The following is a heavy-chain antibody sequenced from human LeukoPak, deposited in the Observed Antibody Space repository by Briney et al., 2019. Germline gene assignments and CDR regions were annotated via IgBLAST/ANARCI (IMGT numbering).Heavy chain of an antibody. CDR1: GFTFSSYG. J-gene: IGHJ4*02. CDR2: IWYDGSNK. V-gene: IGHV3-33*06. Sequence: GRSLRLSCAASGFTFSSYGMHWVRQAPGKGLEWVAAIWYDGSNKYYADSVKGRFTISRDNSKNTLYLQMNSLRAEDTAVYYCAKVRGLGIQPWTAFDYWGQGTLVTVSS. CDR3: AKVRGLGIQPWTAFDY. D-gene: IGHD5-18*01.